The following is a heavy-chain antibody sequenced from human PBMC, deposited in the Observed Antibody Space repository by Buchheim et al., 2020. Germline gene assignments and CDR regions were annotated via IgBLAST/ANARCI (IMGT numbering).Heavy chain of an antibody. D-gene: IGHD6-13*01. Sequence: QVQLVQSGAEVKKPGASVKVSCKASGYTFTSYYMHWVRQAPGQGLEWMGIINPSGGSTSYAQKFQGRVTITRDTSTSTVYLELSSLRSEDTAVYYCARDWDIAAAGTVRKGFDYWGQGTL. CDR3: ARDWDIAAAGTVRKGFDY. CDR1: GYTFTSYY. CDR2: INPSGGST. V-gene: IGHV1-46*01. J-gene: IGHJ4*02.